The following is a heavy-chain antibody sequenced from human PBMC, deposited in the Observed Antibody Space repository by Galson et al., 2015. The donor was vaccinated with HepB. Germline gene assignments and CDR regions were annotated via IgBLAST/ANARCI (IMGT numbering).Heavy chain of an antibody. J-gene: IGHJ4*02. CDR1: GYTFTSYG. V-gene: IGHV1-18*04. CDR2: ISAYSGNT. D-gene: IGHD4-17*01. Sequence: SVKVSCKAAGYTFTSYGISWVRQAPGQGLEWMGWISAYSGNTNYAQKLQGRVTMTEDTSTDTAYMELSSLRSEDTAVYYCASWGEAHGDQDSSDYWGQGTLVTVSS. CDR3: ASWGEAHGDQDSSDY.